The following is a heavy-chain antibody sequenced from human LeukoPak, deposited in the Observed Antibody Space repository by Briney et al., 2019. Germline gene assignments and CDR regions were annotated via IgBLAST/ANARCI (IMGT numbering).Heavy chain of an antibody. CDR1: GGTFSSYA. J-gene: IGHJ4*02. Sequence: GASVKVSCKASGGTFSSYAISWVRQAPGQGLEWMGGIIPIFGTANYAQKFQGRVTMTRDTSTSTVYMELSSLRSEDTAVYYCARGLRYYDSSGSLVGYWGQGTLVTVSS. V-gene: IGHV1-69*05. CDR2: IIPIFGTA. D-gene: IGHD3-22*01. CDR3: ARGLRYYDSSGSLVGY.